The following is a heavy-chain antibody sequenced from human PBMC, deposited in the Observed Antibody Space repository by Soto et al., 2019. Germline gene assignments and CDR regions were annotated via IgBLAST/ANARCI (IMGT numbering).Heavy chain of an antibody. CDR1: GYSFTSHW. CDR3: ARGDTALSYWYFDL. J-gene: IGHJ2*01. D-gene: IGHD5-18*01. V-gene: IGHV5-10-1*01. Sequence: EVQLVQSGAEVKKPGESLRISCKGSGYSFTSHWISWVRQMPGKGLEWMGRIDPSDSYTSYSPSFQGHVTISADKSISNVYLQWSSLKASDTATYYCARGDTALSYWYFDLWGRGTLVTVSS. CDR2: IDPSDSYT.